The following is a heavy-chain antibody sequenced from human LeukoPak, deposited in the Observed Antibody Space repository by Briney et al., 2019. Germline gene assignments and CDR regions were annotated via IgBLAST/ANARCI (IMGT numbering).Heavy chain of an antibody. CDR1: GFTFSSYS. Sequence: GGSLRLSCAASGFTFSSYSMNWVRQAPGKGLEWVSYISSSSSTIYYADSVKGRFTISGDNAKNSLYLQMNSLRDEDTAVYYCARLQGGSSGSYYNEDDYWGQGTLVTVSS. D-gene: IGHD3-10*01. V-gene: IGHV3-48*02. CDR3: ARLQGGSSGSYYNEDDY. J-gene: IGHJ4*02. CDR2: ISSSSSTI.